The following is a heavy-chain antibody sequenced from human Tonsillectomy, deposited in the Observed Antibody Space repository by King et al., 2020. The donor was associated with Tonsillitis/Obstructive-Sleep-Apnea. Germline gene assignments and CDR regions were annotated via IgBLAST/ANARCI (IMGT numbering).Heavy chain of an antibody. CDR3: AREATIFGVVMSSDY. Sequence: LVASGAAVTPPGASVPVSCTASGSPFPRYGISWVRQAPGPGLEWLGWISASPGNTTYAQKLQGRVTMTPDPSTSTAYLELRSLRSDDTAVYYCAREATIFGVVMSSDYWGQGTLVTVSS. D-gene: IGHD3-3*01. CDR2: ISASPGNT. CDR1: GSPFPRYG. V-gene: IGHV1-18*01. J-gene: IGHJ4*02.